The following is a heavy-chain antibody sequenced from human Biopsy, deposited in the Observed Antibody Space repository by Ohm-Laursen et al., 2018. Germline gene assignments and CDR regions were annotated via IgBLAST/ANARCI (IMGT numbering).Heavy chain of an antibody. CDR2: ISHTGYT. D-gene: IGHD4-23*01. V-gene: IGHV4-59*11. Sequence: LTCAVSGGSFTGHYWTWIRQPPGKGLEWIGHISHTGYTSYKSSLKSRVTISLDTSRKHFSLRLTSLAAADTAVYYCARGSNEYGGLYFPHWGQGTLVTVSS. CDR1: GGSFTGHY. CDR3: ARGSNEYGGLYFPH. J-gene: IGHJ1*01.